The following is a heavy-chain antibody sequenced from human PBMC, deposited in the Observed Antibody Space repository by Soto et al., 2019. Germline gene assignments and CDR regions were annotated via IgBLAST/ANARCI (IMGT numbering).Heavy chain of an antibody. CDR3: TIYNVLDGYYQAKWFDP. CDR1: GDTLTNLS. V-gene: IGHV1-24*01. D-gene: IGHD3-9*01. CDR2: FDPEEGER. Sequence: GPSVEVTGKVSGDTLTNLSIHWVRQAPGEGLEWMGGFDPEEGERTYAQNFQGRLTMTEDTSADTAYMELSSLRSEDTAVYFCTIYNVLDGYYQAKWFDPWG. J-gene: IGHJ5*02.